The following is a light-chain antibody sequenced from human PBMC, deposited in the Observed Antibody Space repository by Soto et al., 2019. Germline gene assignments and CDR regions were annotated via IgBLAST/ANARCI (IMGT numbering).Light chain of an antibody. Sequence: DIQMTQSPSSLSASVGDRVTITCRASQGIANYLAWYQQKPGKVPKLLIYAASTLEPGVPSRFSGSAFGTDFTLSISSLQPEEFATYYCQKYNGAPFTFGPGTKVDIK. V-gene: IGKV1-27*01. J-gene: IGKJ3*01. CDR2: AAS. CDR3: QKYNGAPFT. CDR1: QGIANY.